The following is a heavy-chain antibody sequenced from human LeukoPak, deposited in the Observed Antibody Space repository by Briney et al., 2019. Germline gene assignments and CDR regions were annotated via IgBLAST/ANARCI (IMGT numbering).Heavy chain of an antibody. J-gene: IGHJ4*02. Sequence: SVKVSCKTSGGTFNIHAINWVRQAPGQGLEWMGVIIPIFGTANYARKFVGRVTITADESTSTAYMEMNSLTSEDTAVYYCSRERAAAGGGDYWGQGTLVTVSS. D-gene: IGHD6-13*01. CDR1: GGTFNIHA. CDR3: SRERAAAGGGDY. CDR2: IIPIFGTA. V-gene: IGHV1-69*13.